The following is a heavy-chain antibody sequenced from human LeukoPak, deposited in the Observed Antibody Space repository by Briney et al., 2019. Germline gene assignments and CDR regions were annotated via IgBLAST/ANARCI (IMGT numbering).Heavy chain of an antibody. CDR2: ISSSSSYI. Sequence: GGSLRLSCAASGFTFSSYEMNWVRQAPGKGLEWVSSISSSSSYIYYADSVKGRFTISRDNAKNSLYLQMNSLRAEDTAVYYCARDPFPGYSSGWYRVDYWGQGTLVTVSS. V-gene: IGHV3-21*01. J-gene: IGHJ4*02. D-gene: IGHD6-19*01. CDR3: ARDPFPGYSSGWYRVDY. CDR1: GFTFSSYE.